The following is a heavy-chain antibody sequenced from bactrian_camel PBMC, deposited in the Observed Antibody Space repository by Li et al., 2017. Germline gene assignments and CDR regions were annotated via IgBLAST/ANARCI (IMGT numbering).Heavy chain of an antibody. CDR3: AAERDGTSRSSMVFGGTRFGY. J-gene: IGHJ6*01. CDR1: GYVFSSHC. Sequence: HVQLVESGGGSVPVGGSPRLSCVSSVGYVFSSHCMGWVLQAPGKEREGVAALNIDGKTTYADSVKGRFTISQDKARNTVYLQMDSLKPEDTAMYYCAAERDGTSRSSMVFGGTRFGYWGQGTQVTVS. D-gene: IGHD3*01. V-gene: IGHV3S53*01. CDR2: LNIDGKT.